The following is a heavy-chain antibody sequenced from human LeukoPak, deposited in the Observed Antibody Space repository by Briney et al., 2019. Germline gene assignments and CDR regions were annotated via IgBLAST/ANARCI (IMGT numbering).Heavy chain of an antibody. D-gene: IGHD3-3*01. CDR2: IYNSGST. CDR3: ARQTYDGYFDY. J-gene: IGHJ4*02. CDR1: GGSISSYH. Sequence: SETLSLTCTVSGGSISSYHWSWIRQPPEKGLEWIGNIYNSGSTKYNPSLKTRVTISLDTSNNQFSLKLNSVTAADTAVYYCARQTYDGYFDYWGQGTLVTVSS. V-gene: IGHV4-59*08.